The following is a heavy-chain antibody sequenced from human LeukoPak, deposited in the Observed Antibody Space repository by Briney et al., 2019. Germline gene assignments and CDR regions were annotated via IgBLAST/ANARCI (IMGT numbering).Heavy chain of an antibody. D-gene: IGHD4-23*01. CDR3: ARGRPHGNDY. CDR2: IASDGSST. CDR1: GFTFSSYW. Sequence: GGSLRLSCAASGFTFSSYWMNWVRQAPGKGLVWVSRIASDGSSTTYADSVKGRFSISRDNAKNTLYLQMNSLRVEDTAVYYCARGRPHGNDYWGQGTLVTVIS. V-gene: IGHV3-74*01. J-gene: IGHJ4*02.